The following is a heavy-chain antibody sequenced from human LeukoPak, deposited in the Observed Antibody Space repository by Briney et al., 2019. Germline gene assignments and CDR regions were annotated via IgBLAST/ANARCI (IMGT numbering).Heavy chain of an antibody. CDR1: GFTFSSYS. Sequence: GGSLRLSCAASGFTFSSYSMNWVRQAPGKGLEWVSSISSSSSYIYYADSVKGRFTISRDNAKNSLYLQMNSQRAEDTAVYYCARDLEQQLGFDYWGQGTLVTVSS. CDR3: ARDLEQQLGFDY. CDR2: ISSSSSYI. V-gene: IGHV3-21*01. D-gene: IGHD6-13*01. J-gene: IGHJ4*02.